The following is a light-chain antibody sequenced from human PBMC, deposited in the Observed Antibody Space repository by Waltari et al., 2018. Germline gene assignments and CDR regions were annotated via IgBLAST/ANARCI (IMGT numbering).Light chain of an antibody. J-gene: IGKJ2*01. Sequence: DIQMTQSPSSLSASIGDRVTITCRASQRISTYLAWFQQRPGKAPKALIDAAARLQSDVPSRISASGSGTEFTLTINSLQPEDFATYYCHHYDDYPYTFGQGTKLEI. CDR2: AAA. CDR3: HHYDDYPYT. CDR1: QRISTY. V-gene: IGKV1-16*01.